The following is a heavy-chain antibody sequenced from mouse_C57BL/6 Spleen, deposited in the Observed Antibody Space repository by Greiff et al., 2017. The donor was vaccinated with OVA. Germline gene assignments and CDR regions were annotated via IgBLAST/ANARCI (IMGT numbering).Heavy chain of an antibody. J-gene: IGHJ3*01. CDR2: IHPNSGST. V-gene: IGHV1-64*01. CDR1: GYTFTSYW. Sequence: QVQLQQPGAELVKPGASVKLSCKASGYTFTSYWMHWVKQRPGQGLEWIGMIHPNSGSTNYNEKFKSKATLTVDKSSSTAYMQLSSLTSEDSAVYYCARRHIYDGPPLFAYWGQGTLVTVSA. CDR3: ARRHIYDGPPLFAY. D-gene: IGHD2-3*01.